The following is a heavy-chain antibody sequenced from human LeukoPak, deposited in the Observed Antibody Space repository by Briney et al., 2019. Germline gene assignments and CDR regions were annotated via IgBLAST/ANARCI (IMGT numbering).Heavy chain of an antibody. D-gene: IGHD5-18*01. J-gene: IGHJ6*02. CDR2: IRNRAYGGTT. V-gene: IGHV3-49*04. CDR1: EFTFGDHA. Sequence: GRSLRLSCTASEFTFGDHAMSWVRQAPGKGLEWVGFIRNRAYGGTTEYAPAVKGRFLISRDDSKSIAYLHMNSLKTEDTAVYYCARGPIQQWLYNGMDVWGQGTTVSVSS. CDR3: ARGPIQQWLYNGMDV.